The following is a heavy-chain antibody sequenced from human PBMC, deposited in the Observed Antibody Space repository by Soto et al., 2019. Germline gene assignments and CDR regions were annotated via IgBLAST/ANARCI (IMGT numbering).Heavy chain of an antibody. Sequence: SETLSLTRTVSGGSISSSSYYWGWFRQPPGKGLEWIGSIYYSGSTYYNPSLKSRVTISVDTSKNQFSLKLSSVTAADTAVYYCAGLMATTAHFDYWGQGTLVTVS. CDR3: AGLMATTAHFDY. V-gene: IGHV4-39*01. CDR1: GGSISSSSYY. CDR2: IYYSGST. J-gene: IGHJ4*02. D-gene: IGHD1-1*01.